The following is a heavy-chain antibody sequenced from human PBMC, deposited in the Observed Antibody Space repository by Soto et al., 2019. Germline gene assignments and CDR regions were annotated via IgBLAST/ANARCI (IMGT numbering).Heavy chain of an antibody. CDR2: ISGSGGST. V-gene: IGHV3-23*01. CDR3: AKVNGVAYSDASGVREGLDG. CDR1: GFTFNNDA. Sequence: GGSLTLSCAASGFTFNNDAMTWVRQAPGKGLEWVSVISGSGGSTFLADSVEGRFTISRDNFKNTLFLQMNSLRAEDTAVYYCAKVNGVAYSDASGVREGLDGWGQGTTVTVSS. D-gene: IGHD3-10*01. J-gene: IGHJ6*02.